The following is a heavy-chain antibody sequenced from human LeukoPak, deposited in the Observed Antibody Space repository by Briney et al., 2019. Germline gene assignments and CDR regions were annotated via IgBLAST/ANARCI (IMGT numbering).Heavy chain of an antibody. Sequence: GGSLRLSCAASGFTVSSNYMSWVRQAPGKGLEWVSVIYSGGSTYYADSVKGRFTISRDNSKNTLYLQMNSLRAEDTAVYYCAKGLETIFGVVTPKDYWGQGTLVTVSS. CDR1: GFTVSSNY. CDR2: IYSGGST. V-gene: IGHV3-53*01. J-gene: IGHJ4*02. D-gene: IGHD3-3*01. CDR3: AKGLETIFGVVTPKDY.